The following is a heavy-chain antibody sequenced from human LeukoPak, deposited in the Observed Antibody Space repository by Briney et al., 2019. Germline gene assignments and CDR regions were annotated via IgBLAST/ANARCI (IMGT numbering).Heavy chain of an antibody. J-gene: IGHJ5*02. CDR1: GGSFSGYY. Sequence: PSETLSLTCAVYGGSFSGYYWSWIRQPPGKGLEWIGEINHSGSTNYNPSLKSRATISVDTSKNQFSLKLSSVTAADTAVYYCARGLVLRFLEWLLNYNWFDPWGQGTLVTVSS. CDR3: ARGLVLRFLEWLLNYNWFDP. D-gene: IGHD3-3*01. CDR2: INHSGST. V-gene: IGHV4-34*01.